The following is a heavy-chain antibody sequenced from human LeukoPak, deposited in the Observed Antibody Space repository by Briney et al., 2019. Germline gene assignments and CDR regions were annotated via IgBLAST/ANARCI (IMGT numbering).Heavy chain of an antibody. J-gene: IGHJ4*02. D-gene: IGHD5-18*01. Sequence: PSETPSLTCTVSGGSISSSSYYWGWIRQPPGKGLEWIGSIYYSGSTYYNPSLKSRVTISVDTSKNQFSLKLSSVTAADTAVYYCARRTAMVPRVDYWGQGTLVTVSS. CDR3: ARRTAMVPRVDY. CDR2: IYYSGST. V-gene: IGHV4-39*01. CDR1: GGSISSSSYY.